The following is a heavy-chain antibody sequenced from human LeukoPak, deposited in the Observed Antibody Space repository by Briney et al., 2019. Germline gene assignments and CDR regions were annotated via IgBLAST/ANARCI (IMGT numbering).Heavy chain of an antibody. CDR2: IYYSGST. CDR3: ARNYYDSSGFPSLDY. CDR1: VGSISSYY. J-gene: IGHJ4*02. D-gene: IGHD3-22*01. V-gene: IGHV4-59*01. Sequence: SGTLSLTCTVSVGSISSYYWSWIREPPGKGLEWIGYIYYSGSTNYNPSLKSRVTISVDTSKNQFSLKLSSVTAADTAVYYCARNYYDSSGFPSLDYWGQGTLVTVSS.